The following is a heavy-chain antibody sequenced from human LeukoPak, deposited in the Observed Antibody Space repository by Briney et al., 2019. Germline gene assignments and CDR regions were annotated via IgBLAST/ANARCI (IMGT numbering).Heavy chain of an antibody. CDR1: GFTFSSYW. D-gene: IGHD6-25*01. V-gene: IGHV3-74*01. CDR2: INSDGSST. CDR3: AKGFHAASFDP. Sequence: GGSLRLSCAASGFTFSSYWMHWVRQAPGKGLVWVSRINSDGSSTNYADSVKGRFTISRDNAKSTLYLQMNSLRAEDTAVYYCAKGFHAASFDPWGQGTLVTVSS. J-gene: IGHJ5*02.